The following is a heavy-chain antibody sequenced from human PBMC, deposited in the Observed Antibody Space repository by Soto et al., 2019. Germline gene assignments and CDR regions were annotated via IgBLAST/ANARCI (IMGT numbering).Heavy chain of an antibody. V-gene: IGHV3-21*01. CDR3: AREMKQLVQEGFLQH. J-gene: IGHJ1*01. CDR1: GFTFSSYT. CDR2: ISTGSSYI. D-gene: IGHD6-13*01. Sequence: LRLSCVASGFTFSSYTMHWVRQAPGKGLEWVSSISTGSSYIYYADSLKGRFTISRDNAGNSLYLQMNSLRAEDTAVYYCAREMKQLVQEGFLQHWGQGTLVTVSS.